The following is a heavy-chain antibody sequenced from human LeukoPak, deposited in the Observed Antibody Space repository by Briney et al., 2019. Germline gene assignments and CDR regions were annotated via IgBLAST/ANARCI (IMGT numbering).Heavy chain of an antibody. CDR3: ARGGPDYYDSSGYPRTAEK. CDR2: IYYNGRT. D-gene: IGHD3-22*01. V-gene: IGHV4-59*01. J-gene: IGHJ4*02. CDR1: GASISSSY. Sequence: SETLSLTCSVSGASISSSYWSWIRQPPGEGLQWIGNIYYNGRTNYNPSLKSRVTMSLDTSKNQFSLKLSSVTAADTAVYYCARGGPDYYDSSGYPRTAEKWGQGTLVTVSS.